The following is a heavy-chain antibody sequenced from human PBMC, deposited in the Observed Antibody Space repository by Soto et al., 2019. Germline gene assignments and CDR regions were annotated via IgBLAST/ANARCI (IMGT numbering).Heavy chain of an antibody. CDR1: GGSINSGGYC. J-gene: IGHJ4*02. CDR3: SRGILV. Sequence: QVQLQESGPGLVKPSQTLSLTCTVSGGSINSGGYCWSWIRQHPGKGLDWIGCVSYGGSTSYNPXLXSXXTIAVDTSKNQFSLTLTSVTAAETAVYYCSRGILVWGQGALITVSS. D-gene: IGHD5-18*01. CDR2: VSYGGST. V-gene: IGHV4-31*01.